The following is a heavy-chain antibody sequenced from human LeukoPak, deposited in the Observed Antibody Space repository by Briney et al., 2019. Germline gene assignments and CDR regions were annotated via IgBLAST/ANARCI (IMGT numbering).Heavy chain of an antibody. CDR1: GFTVSSNY. Sequence: GSLRLSCAASGFTVSSNYMSWVRQAPGKGLEWIGYIYYSGSTNYNPSLKSRVTISVDTSKNQFSLKLSSVTAADTAVYYCARAASRDGYKPVVGYWGQGTLVTVSS. V-gene: IGHV4-59*02. D-gene: IGHD5-24*01. J-gene: IGHJ4*02. CDR2: IYYSGST. CDR3: ARAASRDGYKPVVGY.